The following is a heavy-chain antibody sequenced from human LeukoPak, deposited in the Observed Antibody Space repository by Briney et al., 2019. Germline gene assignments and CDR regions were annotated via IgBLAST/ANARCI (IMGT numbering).Heavy chain of an antibody. J-gene: IGHJ4*02. V-gene: IGHV4-34*01. CDR1: GGSFSGYY. CDR2: INHSGST. CDR3: ARGRRYVSGSFFY. D-gene: IGHD3-10*01. Sequence: SETLSLTCAVYGGSFSGYYWSWIRQPPGKGLEWIGEINHSGSTNYNPSLKSRVTISVDTSKNQFSLKLSSVTAADTVVYYCARGRRYVSGSFFYWGQGTLVTVSS.